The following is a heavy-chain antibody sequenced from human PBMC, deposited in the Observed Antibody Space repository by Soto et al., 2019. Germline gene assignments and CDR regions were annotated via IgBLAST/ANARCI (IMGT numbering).Heavy chain of an antibody. V-gene: IGHV4-39*01. D-gene: IGHD3-10*01. CDR3: ARHTKLWFGHSGQH. J-gene: IGHJ1*01. CDR1: GGSISSSSYY. CDR2: IYYSGST. Sequence: SETLSLTCTVSGGSISSSSYYWGWIRQPPGKGLEWIGSIYYSGSTYYNPSLKSRVTISVDTSKNQFSLKLSSVTAADTAVYYCARHTKLWFGHSGQHWGQGTLVTVSS.